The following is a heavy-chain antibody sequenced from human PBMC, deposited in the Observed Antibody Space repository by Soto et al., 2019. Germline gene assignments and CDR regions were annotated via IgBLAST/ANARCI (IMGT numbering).Heavy chain of an antibody. CDR1: GYTFTSYD. J-gene: IGHJ4*02. D-gene: IGHD6-19*01. V-gene: IGHV1-3*01. Sequence: ASVKVSCKASGYTFTSYDINWVRQATGQGLEWMGWMNAGNGNTKYSQRFQGRVTITRDTSASTAYMELSSLRSEDTAVYYCAFSVAGTLDYWGQGTLVTVSS. CDR3: AFSVAGTLDY. CDR2: MNAGNGNT.